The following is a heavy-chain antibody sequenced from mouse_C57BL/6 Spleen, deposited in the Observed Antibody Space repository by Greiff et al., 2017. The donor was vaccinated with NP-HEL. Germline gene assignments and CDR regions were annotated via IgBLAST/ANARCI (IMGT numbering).Heavy chain of an antibody. CDR2: IYPSDSET. D-gene: IGHD2-3*01. Sequence: VQLQQPGAELVRPGSSVKLSCKASGYTFTSYWMDWVKQRPGQGLEWIGNIYPSDSETHYNQKFKDKATLTVDKSSSTAYMQLSSLTSEDSAVYYCAREGGGYYLFDYWGQGTTLTVSS. CDR1: GYTFTSYW. V-gene: IGHV1-61*01. CDR3: AREGGGYYLFDY. J-gene: IGHJ2*01.